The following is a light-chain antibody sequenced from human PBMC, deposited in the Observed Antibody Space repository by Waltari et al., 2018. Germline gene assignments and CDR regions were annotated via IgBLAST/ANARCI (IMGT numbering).Light chain of an antibody. Sequence: EIVLTQSPATLSLSPGQRATLSCRASESIASHLAWFRQKPGQPPRLLIYDASTRATGIPARFSGSGFGTDFTLTISSLEPEDFAVYFYQQGSMWPLTFGGGTKVEIK. CDR2: DAS. CDR1: ESIASH. CDR3: QQGSMWPLT. J-gene: IGKJ4*01. V-gene: IGKV3-11*01.